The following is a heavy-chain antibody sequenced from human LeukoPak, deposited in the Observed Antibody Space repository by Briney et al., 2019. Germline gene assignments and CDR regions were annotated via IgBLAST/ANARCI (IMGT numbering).Heavy chain of an antibody. CDR3: ARVGIAAPLDY. CDR2: INHSGST. V-gene: IGHV4-34*01. CDR1: GGSFSGYY. J-gene: IGHJ4*02. Sequence: PSETLSLTCAVYGGSFSGYYWSWIRQPPGKGLEWIGEINHSGSTNYNPSLKSRVTISVDTSKNQFSLKLSSVTAADTAVYYCARVGIAAPLDYWGQGTLVTVSS. D-gene: IGHD6-6*01.